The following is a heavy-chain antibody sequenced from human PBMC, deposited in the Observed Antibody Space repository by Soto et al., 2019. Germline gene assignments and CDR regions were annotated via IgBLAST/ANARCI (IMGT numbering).Heavy chain of an antibody. CDR2: INGGAGDT. Sequence: QVQLVQSGAEVRKPGASVKISCKASGYTFTSYAIHWLRQAPGQRLEWMGWINGGAGDTRYSVNFQGRVTFTRDTAATTAFMDLSSLSSADTAIYYCARSPSRMAAETQLEPWGQGTLVTVSS. J-gene: IGHJ5*02. CDR3: ARSPSRMAAETQLEP. V-gene: IGHV1-3*01. CDR1: GYTFTSYA. D-gene: IGHD1-1*01.